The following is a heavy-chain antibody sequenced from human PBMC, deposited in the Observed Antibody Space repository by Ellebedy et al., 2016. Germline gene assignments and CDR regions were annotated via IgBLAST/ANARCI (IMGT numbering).Heavy chain of an antibody. CDR1: GYTFTGYY. CDR3: ARGEQPITIFGVVTPIDY. CDR2: INPNSGGT. Sequence: ASVKVSXKASGYTFTGYYMHWVRQAPGQGLEWMGWINPNSGGTNYAQKFQGRVTMTRDTSISTAYMELSRLRSDDTAVYYCARGEQPITIFGVVTPIDYWGQGTLVTVSS. V-gene: IGHV1-2*02. D-gene: IGHD3-3*01. J-gene: IGHJ4*02.